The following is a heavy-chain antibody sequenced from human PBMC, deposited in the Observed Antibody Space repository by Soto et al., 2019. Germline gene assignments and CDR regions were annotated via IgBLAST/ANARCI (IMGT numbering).Heavy chain of an antibody. V-gene: IGHV1-8*02. J-gene: IGHJ6*03. CDR3: ALDRQQQGSDYYRDLMDV. D-gene: IGHD6-13*01. CDR2: MNAYNGNT. Sequence: AAVKLTCKASGYTFTSYGISWVRQAPGQGLEWMGWMNAYNGNTNYAQKFQGRVTMIRNTSISTAYMELSSLRSEDTAVYYCALDRQQQGSDYYRDLMDVWGKRTTVTVSS. CDR1: GYTFTSYG.